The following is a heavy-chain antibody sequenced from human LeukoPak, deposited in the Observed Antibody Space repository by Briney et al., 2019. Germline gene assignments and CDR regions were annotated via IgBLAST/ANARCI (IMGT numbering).Heavy chain of an antibody. CDR1: GFTFSSYG. Sequence: PGGSLRLSCAASGFTFSSYGMHWVRQAPGQGLEWMGWINPNSGGTNYAQKFQGRVTMTRDTSISTAYMELSRLRSDDTAVYYCARATHYYESSGYDYWGQGTLVTVSS. V-gene: IGHV1-2*02. D-gene: IGHD3-22*01. J-gene: IGHJ4*02. CDR2: INPNSGGT. CDR3: ARATHYYESSGYDY.